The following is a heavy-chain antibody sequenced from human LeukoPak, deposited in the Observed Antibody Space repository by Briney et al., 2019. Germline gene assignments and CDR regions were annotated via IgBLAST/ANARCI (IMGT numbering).Heavy chain of an antibody. V-gene: IGHV3-21*01. J-gene: IGHJ4*02. CDR1: GFTFSSYS. Sequence: PGMSLRLSCAASGFTFSSYSMNWVRQAPGKGLEWVSSISSSSSYIYYADSVKGRFTISRDNAKNSLYLQMNSLRAEDTAVYYCARDDEWELLGPGTAHFDHWGQGTLVTVSS. CDR3: ARDDEWELLGPGTAHFDH. CDR2: ISSSSSYI. D-gene: IGHD1-26*01.